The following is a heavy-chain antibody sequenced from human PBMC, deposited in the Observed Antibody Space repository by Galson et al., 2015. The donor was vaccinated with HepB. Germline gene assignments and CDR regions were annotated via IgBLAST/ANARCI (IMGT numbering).Heavy chain of an antibody. CDR2: ISDDGSTE. CDR1: GFIFRNFA. Sequence: SLRLSCAASGFIFRNFAVNWVRQPPGKGPDWLAVISDDGSTEDYADSVKGRFTISRDNSKNTLYLQLNSLRSEDTAMYYCTKSQECRGGDCYRALDRWGQGTLVTVSP. V-gene: IGHV3-30*04. J-gene: IGHJ5*02. D-gene: IGHD2-21*02. CDR3: TKSQECRGGDCYRALDR.